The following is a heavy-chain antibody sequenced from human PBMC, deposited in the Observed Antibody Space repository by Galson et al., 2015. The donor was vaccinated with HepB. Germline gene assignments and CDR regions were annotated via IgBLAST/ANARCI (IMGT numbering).Heavy chain of an antibody. J-gene: IGHJ3*02. CDR2: ISYDGSNK. CDR1: GFTFSSYA. D-gene: IGHD6-13*01. Sequence: SLRLSCAASGFTFSSYAMHWVRQAPGKGLEWVAVISYDGSNKYYADSVKGRFTISRDNSKNTLYLQMNSLRAEDTAVYYCARANTIPRGAPSSFLLGDAFDIWGQGTMVTVSS. CDR3: ARANTIPRGAPSSFLLGDAFDI. V-gene: IGHV3-30-3*01.